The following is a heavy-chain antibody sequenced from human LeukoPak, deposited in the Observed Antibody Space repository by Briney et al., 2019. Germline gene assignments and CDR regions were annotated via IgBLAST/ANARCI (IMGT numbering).Heavy chain of an antibody. J-gene: IGHJ4*02. D-gene: IGHD6-19*01. CDR2: INHSGST. CDR3: ARVGSGWGEIDY. CDR1: GGSFSGYY. Sequence: SETLSLTCAVYGGSFSGYYWSWIRQPPGKGLEWIGEINHSGSTNYNPSLKSRVTISVDTSKNHFSLNLTSVTAADTAVYYCARVGSGWGEIDYWGQGTLVTVSS. V-gene: IGHV4-34*01.